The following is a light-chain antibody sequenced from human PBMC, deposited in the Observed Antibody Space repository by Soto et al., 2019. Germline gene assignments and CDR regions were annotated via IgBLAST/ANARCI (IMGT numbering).Light chain of an antibody. CDR3: RTSGP. Sequence: QVSKCPSCLSGSVCESVTITCRASQGFGSNFNWYKAKPGKAPKALIYAASSLQSGVPSRFSASASGTAFTLRIRGVDPPDFGTYYSRTSGPFGQGTQLDI. CDR2: AAS. CDR1: QGFGSN. V-gene: IGKV1-39*02. J-gene: IGKJ1*01.